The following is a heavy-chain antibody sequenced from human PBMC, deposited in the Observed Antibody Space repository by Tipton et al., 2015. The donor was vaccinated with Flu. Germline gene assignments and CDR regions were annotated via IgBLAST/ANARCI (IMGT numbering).Heavy chain of an antibody. Sequence: PSLTCAVSGYSISSSNWWGWIRQPPGKGLEWIGYIYYSGSTNYNPSLKSRVTISVDTSKNQFSLKLSSVTAADTAVYYCARHGGSGGSYVDYWGQGTLVTVSS. V-gene: IGHV4-28*01. CDR1: GYSISSSNW. CDR2: IYYSGST. D-gene: IGHD2-15*01. CDR3: ARHGGSGGSYVDY. J-gene: IGHJ4*02.